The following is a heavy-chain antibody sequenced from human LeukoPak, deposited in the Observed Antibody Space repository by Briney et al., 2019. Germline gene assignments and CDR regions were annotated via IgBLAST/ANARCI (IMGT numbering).Heavy chain of an antibody. CDR2: HSERGGNT. CDR1: GFIYRSYA. Sequence: GGSVRLSCASCGFIYRSYAMSWVRQARGRGLEWVSAHSERGGNTYYADFVKGRLTLPRDNSKNTLYLHVNSQRSEDGAVYFCAKSPWGFVVVGTAPHLLFDYWGQGTLVTVSS. J-gene: IGHJ4*02. D-gene: IGHD2-2*01. V-gene: IGHV3-23*01. CDR3: AKSPWGFVVVGTAPHLLFDY.